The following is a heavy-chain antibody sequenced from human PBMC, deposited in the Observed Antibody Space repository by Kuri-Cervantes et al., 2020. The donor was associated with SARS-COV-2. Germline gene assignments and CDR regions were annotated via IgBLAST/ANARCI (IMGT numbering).Heavy chain of an antibody. D-gene: IGHD3-3*01. Sequence: ASVKVSCKASGYTFTSYGISWVRQAPGQGLEWMGWISAYNGNTNYAQKLQGRVTMTTDTSTSTAYMELSSLRSEDTAVYYCATHAAIFGVVLPDYWGQGTLVTVSS. J-gene: IGHJ4*02. CDR3: ATHAAIFGVVLPDY. V-gene: IGHV1-18*01. CDR2: ISAYNGNT. CDR1: GYTFTSYG.